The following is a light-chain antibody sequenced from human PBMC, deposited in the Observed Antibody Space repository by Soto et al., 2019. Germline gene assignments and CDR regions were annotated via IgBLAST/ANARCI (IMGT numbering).Light chain of an antibody. CDR1: QSVSIN. CDR3: HQYHNWPWT. J-gene: IGKJ1*01. Sequence: IVMTQSPATLALSPGDRATLSCRASQSVSINLAWYQQKPGQVPRLLIYAASTRATGIPARFSGSGYETEFTLTISSLQYEEVAAYYCHQYHNWPWTFGQGTKVDIK. CDR2: AAS. V-gene: IGKV3-15*01.